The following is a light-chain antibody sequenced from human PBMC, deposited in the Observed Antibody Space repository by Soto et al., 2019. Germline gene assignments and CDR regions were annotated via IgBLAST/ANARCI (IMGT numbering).Light chain of an antibody. CDR3: AAWDDSLSGYV. Sequence: QSVLTQPLSASGTPGQRVTISCSGSSSNIGSNYVYWYQQLPGTAPKLLIYRNNQRPSGVPDRFSGSKSGTSASLAISGLRSEDEADYYCAAWDDSLSGYVFGTVTKVTVL. J-gene: IGLJ1*01. V-gene: IGLV1-47*01. CDR1: SSNIGSNY. CDR2: RNN.